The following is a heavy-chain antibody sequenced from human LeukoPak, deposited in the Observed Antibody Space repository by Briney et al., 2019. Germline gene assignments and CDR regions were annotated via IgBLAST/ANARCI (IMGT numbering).Heavy chain of an antibody. V-gene: IGHV4-4*07. D-gene: IGHD2-2*01. CDR2: IYNSGST. CDR1: GGSISSYY. CDR3: ASTERCSTTCPLDY. Sequence: PSETLSLTCTVSGGSISSYYWSWIRQPAGKGLEWIGHIYNSGSTNYNPSLKGRVTMSVATSKNQFSLKLTSVTAADTAVYYCASTERCSTTCPLDYWGQGTLVTVSS. J-gene: IGHJ4*02.